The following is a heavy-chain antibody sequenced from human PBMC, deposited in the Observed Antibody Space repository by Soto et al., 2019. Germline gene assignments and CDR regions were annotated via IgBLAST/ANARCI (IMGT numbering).Heavy chain of an antibody. CDR1: GYTFTSYD. V-gene: IGHV1-8*01. D-gene: IGHD3-10*01. Sequence: ASVKVSCKASGYTFTSYDINWVRQATGQGLEWMGWMNPNSGNTGYAQKFQGRVTMTRNTSISTAYMELSSLRSEDTAVYYCARGQDHYYGSGTHYMDVWGKGTTVTVSS. J-gene: IGHJ6*03. CDR3: ARGQDHYYGSGTHYMDV. CDR2: MNPNSGNT.